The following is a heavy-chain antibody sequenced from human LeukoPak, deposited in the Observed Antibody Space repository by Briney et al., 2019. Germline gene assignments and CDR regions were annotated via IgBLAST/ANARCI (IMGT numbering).Heavy chain of an antibody. J-gene: IGHJ2*01. CDR1: GGSISSGGYS. CDR2: IYHSGST. V-gene: IGHV4-30-2*01. CDR3: ARSNHDDQGYFDL. Sequence: SQTLSLTCAVSGGSISSGGYSWSWIRQPPGKGLEWIGCIYHSGSTYYNPSLKSRVTISVDRSKNQFSLKLSSVTAADTAVYYCARSNHDDQGYFDLWGRGTLVTVSS. D-gene: IGHD1-14*01.